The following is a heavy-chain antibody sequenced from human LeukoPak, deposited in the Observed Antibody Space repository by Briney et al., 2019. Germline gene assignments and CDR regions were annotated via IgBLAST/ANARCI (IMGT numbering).Heavy chain of an antibody. D-gene: IGHD3-16*01. CDR1: GFAFSKYC. V-gene: IGHV3-74*03. Sequence: GGPLRLLCAGSGFAFSKYCMHWVRQAPGKALVWVSRIQNDGSITAYAHSVKGRFTISRDNAKNTLYLQMNSLGVEDTAVYYCARKVYYDKENDAYYRNFDSWGQGTLVTVSS. J-gene: IGHJ4*02. CDR2: IQNDGSIT. CDR3: ARKVYYDKENDAYYRNFDS.